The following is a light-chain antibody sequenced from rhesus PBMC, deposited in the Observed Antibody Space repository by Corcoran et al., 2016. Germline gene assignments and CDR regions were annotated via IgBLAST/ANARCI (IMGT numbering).Light chain of an antibody. CDR1: QSVSRR. J-gene: IGKJ1*01. Sequence: EIVMTQSPATLSLSPGERATLSCRASQSVSRRLAWYQQKPGQAPRLLIYDASSRVTGSPDRFSGSGSGTDFTLTISSRGPEDVAGYFWQQESNWSRTFGQGTKVEIK. CDR3: QQESNWSRT. CDR2: DAS. V-gene: IGKV3-17*02.